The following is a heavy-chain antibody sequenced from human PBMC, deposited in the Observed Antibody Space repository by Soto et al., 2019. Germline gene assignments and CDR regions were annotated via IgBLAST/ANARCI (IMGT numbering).Heavy chain of an antibody. Sequence: LRLSCAASGFTFSSYAMSWVRQAPVKGLEWVSAISGSGGSTYYADSVKGRFTISRDNSKNTLYLQMNSLRAEDTAVYYCARIIRRTNWFDPWGQGTLVTVSS. CDR1: GFTFSSYA. V-gene: IGHV3-23*01. CDR3: ARIIRRTNWFDP. CDR2: ISGSGGST. J-gene: IGHJ5*02. D-gene: IGHD4-17*01.